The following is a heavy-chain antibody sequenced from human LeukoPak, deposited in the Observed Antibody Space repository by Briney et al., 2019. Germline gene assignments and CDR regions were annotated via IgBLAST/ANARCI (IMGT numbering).Heavy chain of an antibody. Sequence: PGGSLRLSCAASGFTFSSYWMSWVRQAPGEGLEWVASINQDGSEKYYVASVKGRFTISRDNAKNSLYLQMNSLRAEDTAVYFCARDPDYGDYVNYFDYWGQGTLVTVSS. CDR3: ARDPDYGDYVNYFDY. CDR1: GFTFSSYW. V-gene: IGHV3-7*01. J-gene: IGHJ4*02. D-gene: IGHD4-17*01. CDR2: INQDGSEK.